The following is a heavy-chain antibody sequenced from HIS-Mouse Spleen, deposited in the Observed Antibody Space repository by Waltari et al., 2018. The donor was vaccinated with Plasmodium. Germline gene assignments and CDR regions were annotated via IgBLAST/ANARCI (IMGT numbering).Heavy chain of an antibody. D-gene: IGHD3-22*01. J-gene: IGHJ4*02. CDR1: GGSFSGYY. V-gene: IGHV4-34*01. CDR2: INHSGST. CDR3: ARGSPDYDSSGFDY. Sequence: QVQLQQWGAGLLKPSETLSLTCAVYGGSFSGYYWSWIRQPPGKGLAWIGEINHSGSTNYNPALKSRVTISVETSKNQFSLKLSSVTAADTAVYYCARGSPDYDSSGFDYWGQGTLVTVSS.